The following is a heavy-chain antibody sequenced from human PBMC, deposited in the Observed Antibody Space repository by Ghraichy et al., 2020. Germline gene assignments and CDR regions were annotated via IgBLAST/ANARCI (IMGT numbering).Heavy chain of an antibody. J-gene: IGHJ4*02. CDR3: ARVLRYQWELHYFDY. CDR1: GFTFSDYY. Sequence: GGSLRLSCAASGFTFSDYYMSWIRQAPGKGLEWVSYISSSSSYTNYADSVKGRFTISRDNAKNSLYLQMNSLRAEDTAVYYCARVLRYQWELHYFDYWGQGTLVTVSS. CDR2: ISSSSSYT. V-gene: IGHV3-11*06. D-gene: IGHD1-26*01.